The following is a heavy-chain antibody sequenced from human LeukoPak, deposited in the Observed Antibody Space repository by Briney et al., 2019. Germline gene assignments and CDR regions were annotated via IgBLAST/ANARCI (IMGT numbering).Heavy chain of an antibody. Sequence: TSQTLSLTCTVSGGSISSGSYYWSWIRQPAGKGLEWIGRIYTSGSTNYNPSLKGRVTFSEATSKNHFSLKLSSVTAADTAVYYCARANIVADFWSGYTLFYYYYMGVWGKGTTVTVSS. CDR3: ARANIVADFWSGYTLFYYYYMGV. D-gene: IGHD3-3*01. CDR1: GGSISSGSYY. V-gene: IGHV4-61*02. CDR2: IYTSGST. J-gene: IGHJ6*03.